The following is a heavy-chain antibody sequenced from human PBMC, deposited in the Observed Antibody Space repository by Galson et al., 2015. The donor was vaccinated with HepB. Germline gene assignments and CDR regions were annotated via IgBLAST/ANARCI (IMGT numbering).Heavy chain of an antibody. V-gene: IGHV1-18*01. CDR1: GYTFTSYG. D-gene: IGHD3-3*01. CDR2: ISAYNGNT. J-gene: IGHJ4*02. CDR3: ARDFGDFWSGYSLYLDY. Sequence: SVKVSCKASGYTFTSYGISWVRQAPGQGLEWMGWISAYNGNTNYAQKLQGRVTMTTDTSTSTAYMELRSLRSDDTAVYYCARDFGDFWSGYSLYLDYWGQGTLVTVSS.